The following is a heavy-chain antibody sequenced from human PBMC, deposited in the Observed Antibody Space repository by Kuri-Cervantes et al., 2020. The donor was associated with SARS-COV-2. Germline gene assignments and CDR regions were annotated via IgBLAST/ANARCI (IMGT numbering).Heavy chain of an antibody. CDR1: GFTFGDYA. CDR2: ISYDGSNK. D-gene: IGHD2-15*01. V-gene: IGHV3-30*01. CDR3: ARDPIDVVVVAATPNYYYGMDV. Sequence: GGSLRLSCTASGFTFGDYAMSWVRQAPGKGLEWVAVISYDGSNKYYADSVKGRFTISRDNSKNTLYLQMNSLRAEDTAVYYCARDPIDVVVVAATPNYYYGMDVWGQGTTVTVSS. J-gene: IGHJ6*02.